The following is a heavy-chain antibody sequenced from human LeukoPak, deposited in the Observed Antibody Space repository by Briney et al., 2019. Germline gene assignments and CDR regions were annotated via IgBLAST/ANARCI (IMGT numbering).Heavy chain of an antibody. J-gene: IGHJ4*02. CDR3: ARRGFYDTSGYLFDY. CDR1: GFIFSRYE. Sequence: GGSLRLSCVASGFIFSRYEMNWVRQAPGKGLEWVSYISTSGSGIYYADSVKGRFTISRDNAKNSLYLQMNSLRAEDTAVYYCARRGFYDTSGYLFDYRGQGTLVTVSS. D-gene: IGHD3-22*01. CDR2: ISTSGSGI. V-gene: IGHV3-48*03.